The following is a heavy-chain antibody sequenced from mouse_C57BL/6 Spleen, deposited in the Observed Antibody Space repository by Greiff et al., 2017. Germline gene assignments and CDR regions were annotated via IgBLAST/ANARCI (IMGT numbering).Heavy chain of an antibody. CDR1: GYTFTSYW. Sequence: VQLQQPGAELVRPGTSVKLSCKASGYTFTSYWMHWVKQRPGQGLEWIGVIDPSESYTNYNQKFKGKATLTVDTSSSTAYMQLSSLTSEDSAVYYCASKDYGSSWYFDFWGTGTTVTVSS. CDR2: IDPSESYT. CDR3: ASKDYGSSWYFDF. J-gene: IGHJ1*03. D-gene: IGHD1-1*01. V-gene: IGHV1-59*01.